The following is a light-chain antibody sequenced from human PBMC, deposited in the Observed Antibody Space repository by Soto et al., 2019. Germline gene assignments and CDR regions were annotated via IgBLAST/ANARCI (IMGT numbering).Light chain of an antibody. CDR2: GAS. CDR1: QSATKS. CDR3: QQYGGSPRT. V-gene: IGKV3-20*01. Sequence: EIVLTQSPGTLSLSPGERATLSCRASQSATKSLAWYQQKPGQAPRLLIYGASSRATGIPDRFSGSGSGTDFTLTISRLEPEDFAVYYCQQYGGSPRTFGQGTKVE. J-gene: IGKJ1*01.